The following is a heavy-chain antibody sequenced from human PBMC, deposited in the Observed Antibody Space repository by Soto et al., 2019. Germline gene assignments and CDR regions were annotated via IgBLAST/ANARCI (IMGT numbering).Heavy chain of an antibody. V-gene: IGHV1-18*01. CDR2: ISAYNGNT. D-gene: IGHD4-17*01. Sequence: ASVKVSCKASGYTFTSYGISWVRQAPGQGLEWMGWISAYNGNTNYAQKLQGRVTMTTDTSTSTAYMELRSLRSDDTAVYYCASTMTTVTTQEVYDAFDISGQGTIVTVSS. J-gene: IGHJ3*02. CDR3: ASTMTTVTTQEVYDAFDI. CDR1: GYTFTSYG.